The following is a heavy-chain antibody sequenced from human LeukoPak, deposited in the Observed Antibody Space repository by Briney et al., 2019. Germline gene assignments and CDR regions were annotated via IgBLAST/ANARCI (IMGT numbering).Heavy chain of an antibody. V-gene: IGHV3-20*04. J-gene: IGHJ4*02. CDR1: GFTFDDYG. CDR2: LNWNGGST. Sequence: GGSLRLSCAASGFTFDDYGMSWVRHAPGKGLEGVSGLNWNGGSTVYADSVKGRFTISRDNAKNSLYLQMNSLRAEDTALYYCARVVTMVRGVPYYFDYWGQGTLVTVSS. CDR3: ARVVTMVRGVPYYFDY. D-gene: IGHD3-10*01.